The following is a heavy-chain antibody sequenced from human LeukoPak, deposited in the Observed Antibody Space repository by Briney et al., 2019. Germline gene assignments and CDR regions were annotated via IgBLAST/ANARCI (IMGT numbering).Heavy chain of an antibody. CDR2: ITGDGRGT. Sequence: GGSLRLSCTASGFTFSNDWMHWVRHARGRGLEGVSLITGDGRGTYFAVSLRGRFTISSDNRKKYLYLQMNSLRAEDTAVYYCAKDLGAYAHFYLDNWGQGTLVTVSS. V-gene: IGHV3-43*02. D-gene: IGHD3-3*02. J-gene: IGHJ4*02. CDR3: AKDLGAYAHFYLDN. CDR1: GFTFSNDW.